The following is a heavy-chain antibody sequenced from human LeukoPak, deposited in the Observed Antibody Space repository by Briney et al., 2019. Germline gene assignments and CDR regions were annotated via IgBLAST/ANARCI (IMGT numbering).Heavy chain of an antibody. CDR2: ISSSGSTI. CDR3: AREMGYYYDSSGYYNY. D-gene: IGHD3-22*01. J-gene: IGHJ4*02. CDR1: GFTFSSYE. Sequence: GGSLRLSCAASGFTFSSYEMNWVRQAPGKGLEWVSYISSSGSTIYYADSVKGRFTISRDNAKKSVYLQMSSLRAEDSAVYYCAREMGYYYDSSGYYNYWGQGTLVTVSS. V-gene: IGHV3-48*03.